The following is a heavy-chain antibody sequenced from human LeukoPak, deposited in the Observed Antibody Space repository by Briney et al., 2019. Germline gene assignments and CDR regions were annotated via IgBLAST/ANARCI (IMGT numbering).Heavy chain of an antibody. CDR3: ASSAYDILTGYYTFFDY. D-gene: IGHD3-9*01. Sequence: SETLSLTCTVSGGSISSYYWSWIRQPPGKGLEWIGDIYYSGSTNYNPSITSRATVSVHTSKNQFSLQLSSVTAADTAVYYCASSAYDILTGYYTFFDYWGQGTLVTVSS. J-gene: IGHJ4*02. CDR2: IYYSGST. CDR1: GGSISSYY. V-gene: IGHV4-59*01.